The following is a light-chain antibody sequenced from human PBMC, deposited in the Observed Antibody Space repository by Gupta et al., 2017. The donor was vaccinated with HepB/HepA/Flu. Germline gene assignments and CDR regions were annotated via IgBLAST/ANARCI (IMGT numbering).Light chain of an antibody. Sequence: SYVLTQPPSVPVAPGETARITCGGDNIGSQSVHWYRQKPGQAPVLVVYDNSDRPSGIPERFSGSKSGNTATLTISRVEAGDEADYYCQVWDSSSDHRVFGGGTKATVL. CDR1: NIGSQS. V-gene: IGLV3-21*02. CDR3: QVWDSSSDHRV. J-gene: IGLJ3*02. CDR2: DNS.